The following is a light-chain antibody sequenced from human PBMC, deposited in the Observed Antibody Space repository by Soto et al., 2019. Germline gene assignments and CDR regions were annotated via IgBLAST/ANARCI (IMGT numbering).Light chain of an antibody. CDR3: MQALQTPRT. V-gene: IGKV2-28*01. Sequence: DIVMTQSPLSLPVTPGEPASISCRSSQSLLHSNGYNYLDWYLQKPGQSPQLLIYLGSNRASGVPDRFSDRASGTDFTLKISRVEAEDVGVYYCMQALQTPRTFGQGTRLEIK. CDR2: LGS. J-gene: IGKJ5*01. CDR1: QSLLHSNGYNY.